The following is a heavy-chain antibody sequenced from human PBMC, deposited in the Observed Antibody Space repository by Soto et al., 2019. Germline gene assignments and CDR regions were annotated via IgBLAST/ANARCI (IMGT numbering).Heavy chain of an antibody. CDR2: IYYSGST. V-gene: IGHV4-30-4*01. CDR3: ASAQRSPTVTTYYYYYMDV. J-gene: IGHJ6*03. D-gene: IGHD4-17*01. CDR1: SGSISSGDYD. Sequence: QVQLQESGPGLVKPSQTLSLTCTVSSGSISSGDYDWSWIRQPPGKGLEWIGYIYYSGSTYYNPSLKSRVTISVDTSKNQFSLKLSSVTAADTAVYYCASAQRSPTVTTYYYYYMDVWGKGTTVTVSS.